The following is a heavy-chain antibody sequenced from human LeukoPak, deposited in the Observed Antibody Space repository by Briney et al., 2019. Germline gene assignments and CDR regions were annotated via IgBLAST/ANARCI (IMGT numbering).Heavy chain of an antibody. CDR2: IYYSGNT. Sequence: KPSETLSLTCTVSGGSISSGGYYWDWIRQPPGKGLEWIGTIYYSGNTYYNPSLKSRVTISIDTSKNQFSLKLSSVTAADTAVYYCARGVGVTGGIFDYWGQGTLVTVSS. J-gene: IGHJ4*02. CDR1: GGSISSGGYY. CDR3: ARGVGVTGGIFDY. V-gene: IGHV4-39*07. D-gene: IGHD1-26*01.